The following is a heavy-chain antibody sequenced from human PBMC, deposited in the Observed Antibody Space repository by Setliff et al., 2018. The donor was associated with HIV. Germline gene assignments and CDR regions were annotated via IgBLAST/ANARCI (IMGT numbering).Heavy chain of an antibody. CDR2: VPSRGDT. V-gene: IGHV4-4*07. CDR3: ARAAAGNTGPFDL. D-gene: IGHD4-17*01. CDR1: DSGTYY. J-gene: IGHJ4*02. Sequence: PSETLSLTCTVSDSGTYYWSWIRQPAGKGLEWIGRVPSRGDTNYNPSLKSRVTMSVDTSKNQFSLKLTSVTASDTAVYYCARAAAGNTGPFDLWGQGSPVTVSS.